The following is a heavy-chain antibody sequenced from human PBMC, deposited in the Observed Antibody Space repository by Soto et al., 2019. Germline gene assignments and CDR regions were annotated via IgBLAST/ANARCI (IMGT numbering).Heavy chain of an antibody. CDR2: IHAGNGYT. V-gene: IGHV1-3*01. CDR1: GNTFDNLA. J-gene: IGHJ3*02. CDR3: ARVQYSGYDFKLAFDI. D-gene: IGHD5-12*01. Sequence: QVQLVQSGAQVKKPGASVKVSCRPTGNTFDNLALHWVRQAPGRRLEWMGWIHAGNGYTKYSQSFQGRVTITRDTSASTVHMDLSSLRSEDTAVYYCARVQYSGYDFKLAFDIWGQGTMVTVSS.